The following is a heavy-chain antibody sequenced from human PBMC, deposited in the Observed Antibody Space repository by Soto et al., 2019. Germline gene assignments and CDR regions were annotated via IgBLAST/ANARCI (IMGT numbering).Heavy chain of an antibody. CDR3: ARAYSSGWYGMDV. CDR2: ISYDGSNK. CDR1: GFTFSSHA. D-gene: IGHD6-19*01. Sequence: GGSLRLSCAASGFTFSSHAMHWVRQAPGKGLEWVAVISYDGSNKYYADSVKGRFTISRDNSKNTLYLQMNSLRAEDTAVYYCARAYSSGWYGMDVWGQGTTVTVSS. V-gene: IGHV3-30-3*01. J-gene: IGHJ6*02.